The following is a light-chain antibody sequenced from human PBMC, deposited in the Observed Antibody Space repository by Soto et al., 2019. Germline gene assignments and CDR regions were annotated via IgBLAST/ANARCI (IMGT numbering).Light chain of an antibody. CDR2: KTS. CDR3: MQATQFPHT. V-gene: IGKV2-24*01. J-gene: IGKJ2*01. CDR1: QSLLDSDGDTY. Sequence: DIVMTQTPLSSPVTLGQPASISCRSSQSLLDSDGDTYLSWLQQRPGQPPRLLIYKTSSRFSGVPNRFRGSGGGKNFHPKISRVEVEDVGVYYCMQATQFPHTFGQGTKLEI.